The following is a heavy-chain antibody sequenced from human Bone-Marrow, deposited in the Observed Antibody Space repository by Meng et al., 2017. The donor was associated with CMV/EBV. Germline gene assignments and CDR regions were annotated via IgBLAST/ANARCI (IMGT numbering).Heavy chain of an antibody. D-gene: IGHD2-2*01. CDR3: ARKLIVVVPAAIGY. J-gene: IGHJ4*02. Sequence: GESPKISCAAPGFTFSSYSMHWVRQAPGKGLEWVAVISYDGSNKNYAHSVKGRFTISRDNSKNKLYLQMNSLRAEDTAVYYCARKLIVVVPAAIGYWGQGTLVTVSS. V-gene: IGHV3-30-3*01. CDR2: ISYDGSNK. CDR1: GFTFSSYS.